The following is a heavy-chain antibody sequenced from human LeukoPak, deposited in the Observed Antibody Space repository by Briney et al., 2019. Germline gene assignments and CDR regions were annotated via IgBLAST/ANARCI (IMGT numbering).Heavy chain of an antibody. D-gene: IGHD2-15*01. CDR1: GFTFSSYA. CDR2: ISGSGGST. V-gene: IGHV3-23*01. Sequence: GGSLRLSCAASGFTFSSYAMSWVRQAPGKGLEWVSAISGSGGSTYYADSVKGRFTIPRDNSKNTLYLQMNSLRAEDTAVYYCAKSQGYCSGGSCYSGTGAYSVGFDYWGQGTLVTVSS. CDR3: AKSQGYCSGGSCYSGTGAYSVGFDY. J-gene: IGHJ4*02.